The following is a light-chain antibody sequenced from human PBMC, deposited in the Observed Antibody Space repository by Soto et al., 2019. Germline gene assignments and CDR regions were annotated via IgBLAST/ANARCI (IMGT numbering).Light chain of an antibody. Sequence: EIVLTQSPATLSLSPGERATLSCRASQSVSSYLAWYQQKPGQAPRLLIYDASNRATGIPARFSGSGSGTDFTLTIISLEPEDLAVYYCQQRSTFGPGTKVDIK. CDR1: QSVSSY. CDR2: DAS. CDR3: QQRST. V-gene: IGKV3-11*01. J-gene: IGKJ3*01.